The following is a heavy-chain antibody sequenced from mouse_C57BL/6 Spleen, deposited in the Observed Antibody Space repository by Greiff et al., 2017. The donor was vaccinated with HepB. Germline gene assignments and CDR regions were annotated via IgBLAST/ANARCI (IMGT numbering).Heavy chain of an antibody. CDR2: INPNNGGT. CDR1: GYTFTDYN. Sequence: EVQLQQSGPELVKPGASVKIPCKASGYTFTDYNMDWVKQSHGKSLEWIGDINPNNGGTIYNQKFKGKATLTVDKSSSTAYMELRSLTSEDTAVYYCAREGPGEDRFAYWGQGTLVTVSA. V-gene: IGHV1-18*01. J-gene: IGHJ3*01. CDR3: AREGPGEDRFAY.